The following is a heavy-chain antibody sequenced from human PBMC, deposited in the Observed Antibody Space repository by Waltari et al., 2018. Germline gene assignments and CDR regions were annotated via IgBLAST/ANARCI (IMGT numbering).Heavy chain of an antibody. J-gene: IGHJ5*02. CDR3: ARGYYDFWRGNWFDP. D-gene: IGHD3-3*01. CDR2: INHSGST. CDR1: GGSISSSTSF. V-gene: IGHV4-39*07. Sequence: QLQLQESGPGLVKPSETLSLTCSVSGGSISSSTSFWGWIRLPPGRGLGWIGEINHSGSTNYNPSLKSRVTISVDTSKNQFSLKLSSVTAADTAVYYCARGYYDFWRGNWFDPWGQGTLVTVSS.